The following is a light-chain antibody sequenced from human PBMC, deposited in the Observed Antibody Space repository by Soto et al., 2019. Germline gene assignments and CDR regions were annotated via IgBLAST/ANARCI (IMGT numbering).Light chain of an antibody. CDR3: SSYTTSSTPL. CDR2: EVS. Sequence: ALTQPASVSGSPGQSITISCTGTSSDVGGYNYVSWYQQHPGKAPKLMIYEVSNRPSGVSNRFSGSKSGNTASLTISGLQAEDEADYYCSSYTTSSTPLFGGGTKVTVL. V-gene: IGLV2-14*01. J-gene: IGLJ2*01. CDR1: SSDVGGYNY.